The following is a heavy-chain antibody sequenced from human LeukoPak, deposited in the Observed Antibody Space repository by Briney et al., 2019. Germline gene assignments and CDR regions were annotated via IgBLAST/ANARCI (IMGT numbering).Heavy chain of an antibody. Sequence: GGSLRLSCAASGFTFSSYSMSWVRQAPGKGLEGGSAISGSGGNTFYTDSVTGRFTISRDNSKNTLYVQMNSLRAEDTAVYYCAKTGGYYDTSDLYRPDVFDIWGQGTVVTVSS. V-gene: IGHV3-23*01. CDR2: ISGSGGNT. J-gene: IGHJ3*02. D-gene: IGHD3-22*01. CDR1: GFTFSSYS. CDR3: AKTGGYYDTSDLYRPDVFDI.